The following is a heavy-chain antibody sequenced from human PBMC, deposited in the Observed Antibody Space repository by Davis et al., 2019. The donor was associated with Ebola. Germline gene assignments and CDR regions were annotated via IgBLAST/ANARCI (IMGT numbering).Heavy chain of an antibody. CDR1: GYTFTSYD. CDR2: MNPNSGNT. Sequence: ASVKVSCKASGYTFTSYDIYWVRQATGQGLEWMGWMNPNSGNTGYAQKFQGRVTMTRNTSISTAYMELSSLRSEDTAVYYCARGRIVRDSWFPDYWGQGTLVTVSS. CDR3: ARGRIVRDSWFPDY. D-gene: IGHD6-13*01. V-gene: IGHV1-8*02. J-gene: IGHJ4*02.